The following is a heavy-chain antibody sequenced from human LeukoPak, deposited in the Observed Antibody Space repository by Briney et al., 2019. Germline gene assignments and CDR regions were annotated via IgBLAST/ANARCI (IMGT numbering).Heavy chain of an antibody. CDR3: ARDGIAAALDY. CDR1: GVSISSYY. V-gene: IGHV4-59*01. D-gene: IGHD6-13*01. J-gene: IGHJ4*02. CDR2: IYYSGST. Sequence: PSETLCLTCTVSGVSISSYYWSWIRQPPGKGLEWIGYIYYSGSTNYNLSLKSRATISAATSKNQFSLKLSSVTAADTAVYYCARDGIAAALDYCGQGTLVTASS.